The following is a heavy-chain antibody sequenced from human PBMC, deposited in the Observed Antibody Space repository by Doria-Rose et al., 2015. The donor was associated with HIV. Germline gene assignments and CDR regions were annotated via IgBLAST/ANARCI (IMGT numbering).Heavy chain of an antibody. J-gene: IGHJ6*03. D-gene: IGHD3-3*01. Sequence: EVQLVQSGGGLVQPGRSLRLSCVGSGFSFESYVMHWVRLAPGSGLASVAGISWDSGAKGNADSVEGRFTISRDNAKKSVYLEMRSLRPEDTAFYYCAKAPIIGPKYYFYMDVWGKGTSVTVSS. V-gene: IGHV3-9*01. CDR1: GFSFESYV. CDR3: AKAPIIGPKYYFYMDV. CDR2: ISWDSGAK.